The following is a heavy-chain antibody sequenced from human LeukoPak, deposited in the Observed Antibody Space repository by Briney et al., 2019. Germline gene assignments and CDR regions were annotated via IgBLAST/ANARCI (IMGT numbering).Heavy chain of an antibody. Sequence: SETLSLTCTVSGGSISSSSYYWGWIRQPPGKGLEWIGYIYYSGSTNYNPSLKSRVTISVDTSENQFSLKLSSVTAADTAVYYCARDHLPDCSSTSCSTNWFDPWGQGTLVTVSS. CDR1: GGSISSSSYY. CDR3: ARDHLPDCSSTSCSTNWFDP. V-gene: IGHV4-61*01. J-gene: IGHJ5*02. D-gene: IGHD2-2*01. CDR2: IYYSGST.